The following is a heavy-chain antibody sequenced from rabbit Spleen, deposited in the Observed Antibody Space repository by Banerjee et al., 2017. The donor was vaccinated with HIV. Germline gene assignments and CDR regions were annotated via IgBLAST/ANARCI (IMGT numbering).Heavy chain of an antibody. D-gene: IGHD2-1*01. CDR1: GFSFSNKAV. CDR2: IDAGSSGTI. CDR3: VRDQAGDADYGPYYLNL. Sequence: QSLEESGGDLVKPGASLTLTCTASGFSFSNKAVMCWVRQAPGKGLEWIACIDAGSSGTIDFASWAKGRFTISSHNAQNTLYLQLSSLTAADTATYFCVRDQAGDADYGPYYLNLWGPGTLVTVS. V-gene: IGHV1S40*01. J-gene: IGHJ4*01.